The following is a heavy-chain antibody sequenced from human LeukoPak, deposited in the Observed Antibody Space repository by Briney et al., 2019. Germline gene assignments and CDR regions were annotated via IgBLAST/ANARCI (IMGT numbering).Heavy chain of an antibody. Sequence: PGGSLRLSCAASGVTFINAWMRWVRQAPGKGLEWVGRIKINSDGGTTDYAAPVKGRFTISRDDSKNTLYLQMNSLKAEDTALYYCTTTKAGYSSSGSIDNWGQGTLVTVSS. J-gene: IGHJ4*02. D-gene: IGHD6-13*01. V-gene: IGHV3-15*01. CDR3: TTTKAGYSSSGSIDN. CDR2: IKINSDGGTT. CDR1: GVTFINAW.